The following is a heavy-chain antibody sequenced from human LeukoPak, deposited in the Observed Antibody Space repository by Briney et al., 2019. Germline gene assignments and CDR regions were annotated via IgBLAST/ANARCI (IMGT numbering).Heavy chain of an antibody. Sequence: SETLSLTCSVSGASLSSYYWGWIRQSPGKGLEWLGYISDTGKTDYNPSLKSRGTLSLDTSKNQFSLRLTSVTAADTAVYYCVTGYYEPFDNWGQGTLVTISS. V-gene: IGHV4-59*01. CDR2: ISDTGKT. J-gene: IGHJ4*02. CDR1: GASLSSYY. CDR3: VTGYYEPFDN. D-gene: IGHD3-3*01.